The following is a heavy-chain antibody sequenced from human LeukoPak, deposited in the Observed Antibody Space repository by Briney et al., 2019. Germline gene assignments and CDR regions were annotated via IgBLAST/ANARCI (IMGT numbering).Heavy chain of an antibody. J-gene: IGHJ6*03. Sequence: PSETLSLTCTVSGGSIGSYYWSWIRQPPGKGLEWIGYIYYSGRSNQNPSLKSRVTISLDTSKNQFSLKLSSVTAADTAVYYCARAGRGYNYGFVPSELDYYYYYLDVWGKGTTVTVSS. CDR1: GGSIGSYY. D-gene: IGHD5-18*01. CDR3: ARAGRGYNYGFVPSELDYYYYYLDV. CDR2: IYYSGRS. V-gene: IGHV4-59*01.